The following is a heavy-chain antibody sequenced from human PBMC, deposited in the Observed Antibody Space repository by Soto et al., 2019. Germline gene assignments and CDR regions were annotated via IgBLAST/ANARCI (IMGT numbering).Heavy chain of an antibody. J-gene: IGHJ5*02. CDR3: ATDNGVGP. D-gene: IGHD2-8*01. V-gene: IGHV4-30-4*01. CDR1: GGSISSGDYY. Sequence: QVQLQESGPGLVKPSQTLSLTCTVSGGSISSGDYYWSWIRQPPGKGLEWIGYIYDSGSTYYNSSLTSRVNITLDTSNNQFSLTLTSVTAADTAVYYCATDNGVGPWGQGTLVTVSS. CDR2: IYDSGST.